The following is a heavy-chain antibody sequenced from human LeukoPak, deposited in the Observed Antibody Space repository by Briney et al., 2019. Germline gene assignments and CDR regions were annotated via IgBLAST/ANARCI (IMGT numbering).Heavy chain of an antibody. CDR1: GYSFTSYW. Sequence: GESLKISCKGSGYSFTSYWIGWVRQMPGKGLEWMGKFDPSDSYTNYSPSFQGHVTISADKSITTAYLQWSSLKASDTAIYYCARRGVGPADFWGQGTLVTVSS. CDR2: FDPSDSYT. D-gene: IGHD3-10*01. CDR3: ARRGVGPADF. V-gene: IGHV5-10-1*01. J-gene: IGHJ4*02.